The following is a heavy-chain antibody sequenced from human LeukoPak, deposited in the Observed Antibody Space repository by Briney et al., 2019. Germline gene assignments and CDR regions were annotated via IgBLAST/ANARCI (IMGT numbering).Heavy chain of an antibody. CDR1: GFAFSSYG. J-gene: IGHJ6*02. CDR3: AKGLCSTSCYSVPDHV. V-gene: IGHV3-33*06. CDR2: IWYDGSKK. D-gene: IGHD2-2*01. Sequence: GGSLRLSCAASGFAFSSYGMHWVRQAPGKGLEWVAVIWYDGSKKYYADSVKGRFTISRDNSKNTLYLQMNSLRAEDTAVYYCAKGLCSTSCYSVPDHVWGQGTTVTVSS.